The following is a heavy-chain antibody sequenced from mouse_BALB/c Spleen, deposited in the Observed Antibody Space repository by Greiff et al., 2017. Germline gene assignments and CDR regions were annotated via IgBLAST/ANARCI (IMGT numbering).Heavy chain of an antibody. V-gene: IGHV14-3*02. CDR3: ARGGLRHYFDD. J-gene: IGHJ2*01. D-gene: IGHD2-4*01. CDR2: IDPANGNT. CDR1: GFNIKDTY. Sequence: EVQLVESGAELVKPGASVKLSCTASGFNIKDTYMHWVKQRPEQGLEWIGRIDPANGNTKYDPKFQGKATITADTSSNTAYLQLSSLTSEDTAVYYCARGGLRHYFDDWGQGTTLTVSS.